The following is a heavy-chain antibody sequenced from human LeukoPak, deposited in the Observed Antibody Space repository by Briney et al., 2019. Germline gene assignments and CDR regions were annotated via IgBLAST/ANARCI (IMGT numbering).Heavy chain of an antibody. Sequence: ASVKVSCKASGYTFTGYYMHWVRQAPGQGLEWMGWINPNSGNTGYAQKFQGRVTMTRNTSISTAYMELSSLRSEDTAVYYCARGLVAERYYYDSSGYSEADYWGQGTLVTVSS. CDR1: GYTFTGYY. V-gene: IGHV1-8*02. D-gene: IGHD3-22*01. CDR3: ARGLVAERYYYDSSGYSEADY. CDR2: INPNSGNT. J-gene: IGHJ4*02.